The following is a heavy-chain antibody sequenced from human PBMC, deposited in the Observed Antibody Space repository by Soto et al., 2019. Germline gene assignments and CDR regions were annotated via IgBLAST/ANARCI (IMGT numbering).Heavy chain of an antibody. V-gene: IGHV1-3*01. CDR2: INAGNGNT. J-gene: IGHJ6*02. CDR3: AGPQGGSNWPYGMDV. CDR1: GYTFTSYA. Sequence: EASVKVSCKASGYTFTSYAMHWVRQAPGQRPEWMGWINAGNGNTKYSQKFQGRVTFIRDTSASTAYMELSSLTSEDTAVFYCAGPQGGSNWPYGMDVWGRGTPVTVSS. D-gene: IGHD6-13*01.